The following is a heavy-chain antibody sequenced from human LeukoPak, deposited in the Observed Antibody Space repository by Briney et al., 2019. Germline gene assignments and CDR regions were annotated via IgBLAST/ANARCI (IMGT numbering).Heavy chain of an antibody. CDR1: GGSISSYY. Sequence: SETLSLTCTVSGGSISSYYWSWIRQPAGKGLEWIGRIYTSGSTNYNPSLKSRVTMSVDTSKNQFSLKLSSVTAADTAVYYCARDHYDFWSGPPYGFDYWGQGILVTVSS. CDR2: IYTSGST. D-gene: IGHD3-3*01. J-gene: IGHJ4*02. CDR3: ARDHYDFWSGPPYGFDY. V-gene: IGHV4-4*07.